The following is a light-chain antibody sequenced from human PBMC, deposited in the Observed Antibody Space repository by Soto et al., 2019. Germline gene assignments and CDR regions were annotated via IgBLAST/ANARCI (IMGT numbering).Light chain of an antibody. Sequence: DIVMTQTPLSLPVTPGEPASISCRSSQSLLDSDDGNTYLDWYLQKPGQSPQLLIYAASSLQSGVPSRFSGSGSGTDFTLTISSLQPEDFATYYCQQANSFPLTFGGGTKVDIK. CDR2: AAS. V-gene: IGKV2-40*01. CDR3: QQANSFPLT. CDR1: QSLLDSDDGNTY. J-gene: IGKJ4*01.